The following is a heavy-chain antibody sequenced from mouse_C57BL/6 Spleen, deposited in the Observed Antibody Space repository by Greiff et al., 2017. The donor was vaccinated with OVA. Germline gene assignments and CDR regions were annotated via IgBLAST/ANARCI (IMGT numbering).Heavy chain of an antibody. Sequence: EVHLVESGGDLVKPGGSLKLSCAASGFTFSSYGMSWVRQTPDKRLEWVATISSGGSYPYYPDSVKGRFTLSRDNAKNTLYLQMSSLKSEDTAMYYCARQGTTVVGDYFDYWGQGTTLTVSS. D-gene: IGHD1-1*01. CDR3: ARQGTTVVGDYFDY. CDR1: GFTFSSYG. V-gene: IGHV5-6*01. CDR2: ISSGGSYP. J-gene: IGHJ2*01.